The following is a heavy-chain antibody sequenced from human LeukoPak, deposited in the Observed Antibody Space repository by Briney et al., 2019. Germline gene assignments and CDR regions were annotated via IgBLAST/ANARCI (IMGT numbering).Heavy chain of an antibody. CDR1: GGSISSYY. CDR2: IYYSGST. Sequence: SETLSLTCTVSGGSISSYYWSWIRQPPGKGLEWIGSIYYSGSTNHNPSLKSRVTISVDTSKNQFSLKLSSVTAADTAVYYCAREGDEYYGSGSYSITTSGGWDYWGQGTLVTVSS. J-gene: IGHJ4*02. V-gene: IGHV4-59*12. CDR3: AREGDEYYGSGSYSITTSGGWDY. D-gene: IGHD3-10*01.